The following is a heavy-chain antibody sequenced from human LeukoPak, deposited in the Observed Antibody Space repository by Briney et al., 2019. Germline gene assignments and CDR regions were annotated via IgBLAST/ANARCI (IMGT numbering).Heavy chain of an antibody. Sequence: PGGSLRLSCAASGFTFSSYGMHWVRQAPGKGLEWVAFIRYDGSNKYYADSVKGRFTIFRDNSKNTLYLQMNSLRAEDTAVYYCAKGDVLRYFDWLSFDYWGQGTLVTVSS. D-gene: IGHD3-9*01. J-gene: IGHJ4*02. CDR1: GFTFSSYG. V-gene: IGHV3-30*02. CDR2: IRYDGSNK. CDR3: AKGDVLRYFDWLSFDY.